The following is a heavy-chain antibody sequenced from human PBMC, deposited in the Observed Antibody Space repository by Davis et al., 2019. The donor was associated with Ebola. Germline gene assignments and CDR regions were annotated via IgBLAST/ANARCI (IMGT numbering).Heavy chain of an antibody. CDR3: ARDALRGAAAYYFDY. Sequence: GESLKISCAASGFTFSSYGMHWVRQAPGKGLEWVAVIWYDGSNKYYADSVKGQFTISRDNSKNTLYLQMNSLRAEDTAVYYCARDALRGAAAYYFDYWGQGTLVTVSS. CDR2: IWYDGSNK. D-gene: IGHD6-13*01. CDR1: GFTFSSYG. J-gene: IGHJ4*02. V-gene: IGHV3-33*01.